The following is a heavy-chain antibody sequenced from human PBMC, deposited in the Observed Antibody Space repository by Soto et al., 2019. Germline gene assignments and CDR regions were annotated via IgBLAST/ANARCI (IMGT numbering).Heavy chain of an antibody. Sequence: PSETLSLTCTVSGGSISSYYWSWIRQPPGKGLEWIGYIYYSGSTNYNPSLKSRVTISVGTSKNQFSLKLSSVTAADTAVYYCARVAGALSNDYWGQGTLVTVSS. J-gene: IGHJ4*02. CDR1: GGSISSYY. CDR3: ARVAGALSNDY. D-gene: IGHD2-8*01. CDR2: IYYSGST. V-gene: IGHV4-59*01.